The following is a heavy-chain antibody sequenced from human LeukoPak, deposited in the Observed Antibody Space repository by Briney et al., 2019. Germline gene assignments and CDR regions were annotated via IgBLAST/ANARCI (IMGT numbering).Heavy chain of an antibody. J-gene: IGHJ3*02. V-gene: IGHV4-59*01. CDR2: IYYSGST. D-gene: IGHD4-17*01. CDR1: GGSISSYY. CDR3: ARGPFGGDYVAFDI. Sequence: PSETLFLTCTVSGGSISSYYWSWIRQPPGKGLEWIGYIYYSGSTNYNPSLKGRVTISVDTSKNQFSLKLSSVTAADTAVYYCARGPFGGDYVAFDIWGQGTMVTVSS.